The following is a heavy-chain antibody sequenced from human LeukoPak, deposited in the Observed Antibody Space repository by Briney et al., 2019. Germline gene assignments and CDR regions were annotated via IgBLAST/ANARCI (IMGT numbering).Heavy chain of an antibody. Sequence: PGGSLRLSCSASGFTFSYYAMHWVRQAPGKGLEYVSAISSDGGSTYYADSVKGRFTISRDNSKDTLYLQMSSLRTEDTAVYSCVRTFGYCSSTSCYVFDYWGQGTLVTVSS. V-gene: IGHV3-64D*09. CDR2: ISSDGGST. J-gene: IGHJ4*02. CDR3: VRTFGYCSSTSCYVFDY. CDR1: GFTFSYYA. D-gene: IGHD2-2*01.